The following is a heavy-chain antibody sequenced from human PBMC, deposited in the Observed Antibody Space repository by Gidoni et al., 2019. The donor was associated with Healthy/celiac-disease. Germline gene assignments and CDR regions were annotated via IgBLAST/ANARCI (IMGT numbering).Heavy chain of an antibody. CDR2: IIPIFGTA. V-gene: IGHV1-69*01. J-gene: IGHJ5*02. D-gene: IGHD3-22*01. CDR1: GGTFSSYA. Sequence: QVQLVQSGAEVKKPGYSVKVSCKASGGTFSSYAISWVRQAPGQGLEWMGGIIPIFGTANYAQKFQGRVTITADESTSTAYMELSSLRSEDTAVYYCARAEYYYDSSGYRWFDPWGQGTLVTVSS. CDR3: ARAEYYYDSSGYRWFDP.